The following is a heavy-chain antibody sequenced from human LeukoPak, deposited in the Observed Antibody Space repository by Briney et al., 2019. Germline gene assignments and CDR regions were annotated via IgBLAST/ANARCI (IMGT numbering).Heavy chain of an antibody. CDR3: ARDTYVVVTAPDY. CDR2: ISYDGSNK. Sequence: GGSLRLSCAASGFTFSSYAMHWVRQAPGKGLEWVAVISYDGSNKYYADSVKGRFTIFRDNSKNTLYLQMNSLRAEDTAVYYCARDTYVVVTAPDYWGQGTLVTVSS. V-gene: IGHV3-30-3*01. D-gene: IGHD2-21*02. J-gene: IGHJ4*02. CDR1: GFTFSSYA.